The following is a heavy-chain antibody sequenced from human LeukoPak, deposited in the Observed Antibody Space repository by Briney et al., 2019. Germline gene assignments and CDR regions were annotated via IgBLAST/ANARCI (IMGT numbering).Heavy chain of an antibody. D-gene: IGHD3-9*01. V-gene: IGHV4-4*07. Sequence: SEALSLTCSVSGGSISAYYWSWIRQPAGKGLEWIGRVYRTGNTNYNPSLQSRVTMSVDTSKNQISLRLRSVTAADTAVYFCARDDFEYSVHYGMDVWGQGTAVTVSS. CDR2: VYRTGNT. CDR3: ARDDFEYSVHYGMDV. J-gene: IGHJ6*02. CDR1: GGSISAYY.